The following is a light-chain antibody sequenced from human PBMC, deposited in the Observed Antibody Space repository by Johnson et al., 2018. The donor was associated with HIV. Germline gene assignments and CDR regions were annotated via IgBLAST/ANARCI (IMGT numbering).Light chain of an antibody. J-gene: IGLJ1*01. Sequence: QPVLTQPPSVSAAPGQTVTISCSGSSSNVGSSFVSWYRQVPGTAPKLLIYDNNKRPSGIPDRFSGSKSGTTATLVIAGLQTGDAADYYCGKWDAGLSVLFCVGTGTKVTVL. CDR3: GKWDAGLSVLFC. V-gene: IGLV1-51*01. CDR1: SSNVGSSF. CDR2: DNN.